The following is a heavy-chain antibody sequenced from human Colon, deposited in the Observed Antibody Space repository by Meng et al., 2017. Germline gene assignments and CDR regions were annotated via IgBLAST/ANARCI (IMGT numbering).Heavy chain of an antibody. CDR3: ARGASDYDFDY. J-gene: IGHJ4*02. D-gene: IGHD3-22*01. Sequence: HLEEWGPGRAGASETLSFPCVFCGGSVSSGSYYWIWIRQHPGKGLEWIGYIYYSGSTNYNPSLKSRVTISVDTSKNQFPLKLSSVTAADTAVYYCARGASDYDFDYWGQGTLVTVSS. CDR2: IYYSGST. V-gene: IGHV4-61*01. CDR1: GGSVSSGSYY.